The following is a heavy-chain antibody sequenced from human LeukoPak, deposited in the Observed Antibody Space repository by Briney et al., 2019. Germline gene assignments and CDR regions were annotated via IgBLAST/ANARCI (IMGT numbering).Heavy chain of an antibody. J-gene: IGHJ4*02. CDR2: IYPGDSDT. V-gene: IGHV5-51*01. CDR1: GYSFTSYW. D-gene: IGHD6-13*01. Sequence: GESLKISCKGSGYSFTSYWIGWVRQMPGKGLEWMGIIYPGDSDTRYSPSFQGQVTISADKSISTAYLQWSSLKASDTAMYYCARSPRAYSSSWYGIDYWGQGTLVTVSS. CDR3: ARSPRAYSSSWYGIDY.